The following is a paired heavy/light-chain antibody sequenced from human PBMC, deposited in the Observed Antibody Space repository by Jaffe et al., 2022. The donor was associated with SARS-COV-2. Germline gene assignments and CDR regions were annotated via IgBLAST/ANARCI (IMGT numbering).Light chain of an antibody. V-gene: IGLV3-21*02. Sequence: SYVLTQPPSVSVAPGQTARITCGGNNIGSKSVHWYQQKPGQAPVLVVYDDSDRPSGIPERFSGSNSGNTATLTISRVEAGDEADYYCQVWDSSSDHPPYVVFGGGTKLTVL. CDR3: QVWDSSSDHPPYVV. CDR1: NIGSKS. CDR2: DDS. J-gene: IGLJ2*01.
Heavy chain of an antibody. V-gene: IGHV3-33*01. CDR3: ARAHRGGGYYDSSGYYPDAFDI. J-gene: IGHJ3*02. CDR1: GFTFSSYG. CDR2: IWYDGSNK. D-gene: IGHD3-22*01. Sequence: QVQLVESGGGVVQPGRSLRLSCAASGFTFSSYGMHWVRQAPGKGLEWVAVIWYDGSNKYYADSVKGRFTISRDNSKNTLYLQMNSLRAEDTAVYYCARAHRGGGYYDSSGYYPDAFDIWGQGTMVTVSS.